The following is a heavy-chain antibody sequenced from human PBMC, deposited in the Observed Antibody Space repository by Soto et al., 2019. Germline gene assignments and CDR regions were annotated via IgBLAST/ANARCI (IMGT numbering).Heavy chain of an antibody. J-gene: IGHJ4*02. V-gene: IGHV4-4*02. CDR2: IYHSGST. CDR3: ARRWGEGRVDY. Sequence: QVQLQESGPGLVKPSGTLSLTCAVSGGSISSSNWWSWVRQPPGKGLQWIGEIYHSGSTNYIPSLKGRITLSXXKSRNQFSLKLSSVTAADTAVYYCARRWGEGRVDYWGQGTLVTVSS. D-gene: IGHD3-10*01. CDR1: GGSISSSNW.